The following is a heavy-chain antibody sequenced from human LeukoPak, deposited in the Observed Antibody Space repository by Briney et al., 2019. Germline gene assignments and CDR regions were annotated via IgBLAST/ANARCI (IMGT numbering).Heavy chain of an antibody. D-gene: IGHD6-19*01. Sequence: PSETLSLTCAVYGGSFSGYYWSWIRQPPGKGLEWIGEINHSGSTNYNPSLKSRVTISVDTSKNQFSLKLSSVTAADTAVYYCARGAYSSGWYRRAGYFQHWGQGTLVTVSS. V-gene: IGHV4-34*01. CDR2: INHSGST. J-gene: IGHJ1*01. CDR3: ARGAYSSGWYRRAGYFQH. CDR1: GGSFSGYY.